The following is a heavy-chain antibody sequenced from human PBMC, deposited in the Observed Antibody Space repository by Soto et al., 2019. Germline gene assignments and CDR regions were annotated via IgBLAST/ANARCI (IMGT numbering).Heavy chain of an antibody. CDR2: IYYSGST. V-gene: IGHV4-59*01. Sequence: QVQLQESGPGLVKPSETLSLTCTVSGGSISSYYWSWIRQPPGKGLEWIGYIYYSGSTNYNPSLKMGFTIAVDTSKNQFSRRRSCVTAAAPAFYYGARGCRGGSCSSVPFAYWGQETLVTVSS. J-gene: IGHJ4*02. D-gene: IGHD2-15*01. CDR1: GGSISSYY. CDR3: ARGCRGGSCSSVPFAY.